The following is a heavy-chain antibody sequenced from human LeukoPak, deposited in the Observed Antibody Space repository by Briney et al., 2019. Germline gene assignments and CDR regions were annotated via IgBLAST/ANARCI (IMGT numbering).Heavy chain of an antibody. Sequence: PGGSLRLSCAASGFTFDDYAMHWVRQAPGKGLEWVSGISWNSGSIGYADSVKGRFTISRDNAKNSLYLQMNSLRAEDTALYYCAKDITLLWFGEGGSYGMDVWGQGTTVTVSS. CDR2: ISWNSGSI. D-gene: IGHD3-10*01. V-gene: IGHV3-9*01. J-gene: IGHJ6*02. CDR1: GFTFDDYA. CDR3: AKDITLLWFGEGGSYGMDV.